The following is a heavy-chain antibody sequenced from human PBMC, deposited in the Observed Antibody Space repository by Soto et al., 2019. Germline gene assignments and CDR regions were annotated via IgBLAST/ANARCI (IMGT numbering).Heavy chain of an antibody. V-gene: IGHV1-69*02. CDR3: ASNWDDDAFDI. CDR2: IIPILGIA. Sequence: QVQLVQSGAEVKKPGSSVKVSCKASGGTFSSYTISWVRQAPGQGLEWMGRIIPILGIANYAQKFQGRVTXTXXKSTSTAYMELSSLRSEDTAVYYCASNWDDDAFDIWGQGTMVTVSS. D-gene: IGHD7-27*01. J-gene: IGHJ3*02. CDR1: GGTFSSYT.